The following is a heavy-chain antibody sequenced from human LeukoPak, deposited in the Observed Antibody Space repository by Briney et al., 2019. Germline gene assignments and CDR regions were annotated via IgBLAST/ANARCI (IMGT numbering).Heavy chain of an antibody. CDR3: ARVSNSWDPFDI. Sequence: PGGSLRLSCAASGFTFISSAVSWVRQAPGKGLGWGSAIIGSGGSTYYADSVKGRFTLSRGNSKSSLFLQMHSLRAEATAVYYCARVSNSWDPFDIWGQGTVVTVSS. CDR1: GFTFISSA. D-gene: IGHD6-13*01. J-gene: IGHJ3*02. V-gene: IGHV3-23*01. CDR2: IIGSGGST.